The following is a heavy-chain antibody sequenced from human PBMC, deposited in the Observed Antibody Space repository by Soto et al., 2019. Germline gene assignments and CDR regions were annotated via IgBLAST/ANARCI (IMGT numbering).Heavy chain of an antibody. CDR3: ARAVPGMDV. Sequence: QVQLVQSGGRVVQPGRSLRLSCAASGFTLSDFAMHGVRQAPGKGLECVALISNDGGIEHYGDSVRGRLTNTRDNSKHMLYLQMTSLGIGDTAVCYGARAVPGMDVWGQGTTVTVSS. CDR2: ISNDGGIE. J-gene: IGHJ6*02. V-gene: IGHV3-30-3*01. CDR1: GFTLSDFA.